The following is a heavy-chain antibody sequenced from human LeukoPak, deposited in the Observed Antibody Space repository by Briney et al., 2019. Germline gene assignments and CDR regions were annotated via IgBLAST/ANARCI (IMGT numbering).Heavy chain of an antibody. CDR2: IYSGGST. V-gene: IGHV3-66*01. Sequence: PGGSLRLSCAASGFTVSSNYMTWVRQAPGKGLEWVSVIYSGGSTYYADSVKGRFTISRDNSKNTLFLQMNSLRAEDTAVYYCAREASDAFDIWGQGTMVTVSS. CDR1: GFTVSSNY. J-gene: IGHJ3*02. CDR3: AREASDAFDI.